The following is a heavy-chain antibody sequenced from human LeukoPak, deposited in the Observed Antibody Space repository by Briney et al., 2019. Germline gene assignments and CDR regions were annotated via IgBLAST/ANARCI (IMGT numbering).Heavy chain of an antibody. CDR3: VRGGRVGEFIFDY. J-gene: IGHJ4*02. V-gene: IGHV4-39*01. Sequence: PSETLSLTCTVSGGSISSSSYYWGWIRQPPGKGLEWIGTMYYSGSSYYNPSLKSRVTISIDTSKNQFSLKLSSVTAADTAVYHCVRGGRVGEFIFDYWGQGTLVTVSS. CDR2: MYYSGSS. D-gene: IGHD3-10*01. CDR1: GGSISSSSYY.